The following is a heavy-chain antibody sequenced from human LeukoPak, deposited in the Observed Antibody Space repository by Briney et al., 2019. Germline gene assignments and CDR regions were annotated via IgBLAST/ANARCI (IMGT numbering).Heavy chain of an antibody. J-gene: IGHJ3*02. CDR3: ARDEIVVVITFSAFDI. CDR2: ISYDGSNK. D-gene: IGHD3-22*01. V-gene: IGHV3-30-3*01. CDR1: GGSISSSS. Sequence: LSLTCTVSGGSISSSSYYWGWIRQPPGKGLEWVAFISYDGSNKYYADSVKGRFTISRDNSKNTLYLQMNSLRAEDTAVYYCARDEIVVVITFSAFDIWGQGTMVTVSS.